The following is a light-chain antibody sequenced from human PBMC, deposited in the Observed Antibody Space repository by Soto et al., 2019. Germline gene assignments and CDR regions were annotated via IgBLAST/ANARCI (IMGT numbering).Light chain of an antibody. Sequence: QSALTQPASVSGSPGQSITISCTGTSTDVGAYNYVSWFRQHPGEAPKLIVYEGTKRPSGVSNRFSGSKSGNPASLTISGLQAEDEANYYCCSYAGTATVFGTGTKLTVL. V-gene: IGLV2-23*03. CDR3: CSYAGTATV. J-gene: IGLJ1*01. CDR1: STDVGAYNY. CDR2: EGT.